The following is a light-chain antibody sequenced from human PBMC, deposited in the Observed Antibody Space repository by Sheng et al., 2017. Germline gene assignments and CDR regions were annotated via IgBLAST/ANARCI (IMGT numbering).Light chain of an antibody. CDR2: EVT. CDR1: SSDVGGYNL. CDR3: SSYTGRSTLPYV. V-gene: IGLV2-8*01. J-gene: IGLJ1*01. Sequence: QSALTQPPSASGSPGQSVSISCTGTSSDVGGYNLVSWYQQHPGKAPKLLIYEVTKRPSGVPGRFSGSKSGNTASLTISGLQAEDEADYYCSSYTGRSTLPYVFGTGTKVTVV.